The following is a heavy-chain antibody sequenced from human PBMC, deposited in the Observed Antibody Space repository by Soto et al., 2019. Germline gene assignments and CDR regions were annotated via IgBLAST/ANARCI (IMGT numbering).Heavy chain of an antibody. V-gene: IGHV4-59*08. CDR2: VYYNGIT. J-gene: IGHJ6*02. CDR1: GGSINNHY. CDR3: TRLSYYGDPRNVYAV. D-gene: IGHD4-17*01. Sequence: SETLSLTCTVSGGSINNHYWSWIRQPPGKGLEWLGYVYYNGITNYNPSLKSRVTMSVDTSKNQFSLKLSSVTATDTAMYYCTRLSYYGDPRNVYAVCGRGTTDPVS.